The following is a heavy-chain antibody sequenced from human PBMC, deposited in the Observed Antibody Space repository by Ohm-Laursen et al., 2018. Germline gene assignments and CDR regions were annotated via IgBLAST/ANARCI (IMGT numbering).Heavy chain of an antibody. J-gene: IGHJ4*02. CDR3: AKMRSGYTLIDY. V-gene: IGHV3-23*03. Sequence: SLRLSCSASGFTFSSYAMNWVRQAPGKGLEWVSVIYSGGTTDYADSVKGRFTISRDNSKNTLYLQLNSLRAEDTAVYYCAKMRSGYTLIDYWGQGTLVTVSS. D-gene: IGHD3-22*01. CDR1: GFTFSSYA. CDR2: IYSGGTT.